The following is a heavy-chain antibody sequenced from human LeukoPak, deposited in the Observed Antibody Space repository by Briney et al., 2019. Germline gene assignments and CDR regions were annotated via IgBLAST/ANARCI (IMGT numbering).Heavy chain of an antibody. J-gene: IGHJ6*03. CDR2: MNPNSGNT. Sequence: GASVKVSCKASGYTFTSYDINWVRQATGQGLEWMGWMNPNSGNTGYAQKFQGRVTMTRNTSISTAYMELSNLRSEDTAVYYCARCPSGDYYYYYMDVWGKGTTVTVSS. D-gene: IGHD4-17*01. V-gene: IGHV1-8*01. CDR3: ARCPSGDYYYYYMDV. CDR1: GYTFTSYD.